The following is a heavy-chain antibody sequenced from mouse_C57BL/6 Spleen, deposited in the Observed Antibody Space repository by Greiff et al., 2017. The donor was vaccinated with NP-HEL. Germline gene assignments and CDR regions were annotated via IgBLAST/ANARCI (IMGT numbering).Heavy chain of an antibody. CDR3: ARAPSITTVVADY. CDR2: ISDGGSYT. Sequence: EVQLVESGGGLVKPGGSLKLSCAASGFTFSSYAMSWVRQTPEKRLEWVATISDGGSYTYYPDNVKGRFTISRDNAKNNLYLQMSHLKSEDTAMYYCARAPSITTVVADYWGQGTSVTVSS. J-gene: IGHJ4*01. V-gene: IGHV5-4*01. D-gene: IGHD1-1*01. CDR1: GFTFSSYA.